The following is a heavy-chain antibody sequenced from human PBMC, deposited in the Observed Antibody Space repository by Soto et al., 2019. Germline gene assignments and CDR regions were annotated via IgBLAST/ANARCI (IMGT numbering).Heavy chain of an antibody. CDR1: GDSVSSNIAA. V-gene: IGHV6-1*01. CDR2: TYYRSKWFD. Sequence: PSQTLSLTCAISGDSVSSNIAAWNWVRQSPSRGLEWLGRTYYRSKWFDDYAISVKSRITINPDTSKNQFSLQLNSVTPEDTAVYYCARLSWNAVPAWGQGTLVTVSS. J-gene: IGHJ5*02. CDR3: ARLSWNAVPA. D-gene: IGHD1-1*01.